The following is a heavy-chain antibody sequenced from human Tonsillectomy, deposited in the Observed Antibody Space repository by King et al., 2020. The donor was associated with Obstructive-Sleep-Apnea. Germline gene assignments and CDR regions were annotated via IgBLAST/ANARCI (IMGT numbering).Heavy chain of an antibody. CDR1: GGSISSSSYY. CDR2: IYYSGST. D-gene: IGHD6-19*01. Sequence: LQLQESGPGLVKPSENLSLTCTVSGGSISSSSYYWGWIRQPPGKGLEWIGSIYYSGSTYYNPSLKSRVTISVDTSKNLFSLKLSSVTAADPAVYYCARLRGEQWLAYFDSWGQGTLVTVSS. J-gene: IGHJ4*02. CDR3: ARLRGEQWLAYFDS. V-gene: IGHV4-39*01.